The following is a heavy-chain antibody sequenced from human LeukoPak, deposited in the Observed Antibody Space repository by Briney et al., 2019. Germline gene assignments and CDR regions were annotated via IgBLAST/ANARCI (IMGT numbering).Heavy chain of an antibody. CDR3: ARDSGGNRSYWYFDL. D-gene: IGHD4-23*01. CDR1: RYTFTSYY. Sequence: ASVNVSCKASRYTFTSYYMHWVRQAPAQELEGMGIINPSGGSTSYAQKFQGRVTMTRDTSTSTVYMELSSLRSEDTAVYYCARDSGGNRSYWYFDLWGRGTLVTVSS. J-gene: IGHJ2*01. CDR2: INPSGGST. V-gene: IGHV1-46*01.